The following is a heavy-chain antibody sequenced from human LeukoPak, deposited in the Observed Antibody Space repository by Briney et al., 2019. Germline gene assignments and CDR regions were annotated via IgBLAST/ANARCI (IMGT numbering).Heavy chain of an antibody. J-gene: IGHJ4*02. Sequence: GGSLRLSCAASGFTFSSYSMNWVRQAPGKGLEWVSSISSSSSYIYYADSVKGRFTISRDNAKNSLYLQMNSLRAEDTAVYYCARDHERRLHFHFDYWGQGTLVTVSS. CDR3: ARDHERRLHFHFDY. V-gene: IGHV3-21*01. D-gene: IGHD5-24*01. CDR2: ISSSSSYI. CDR1: GFTFSSYS.